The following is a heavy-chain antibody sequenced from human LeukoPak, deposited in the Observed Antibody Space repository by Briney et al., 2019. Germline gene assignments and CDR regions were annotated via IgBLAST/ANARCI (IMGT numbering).Heavy chain of an antibody. D-gene: IGHD2-15*01. J-gene: IGHJ4*02. Sequence: SVKVSCKASGYTFSSYAISWVRQAPGQGLEWMGGIIPIFGTANYAQKFQGRVTITADKSTSTAYMELSSLRSEDTAVYYCARGVRYCSGGSCFGPVRYWGQGTLVTVSS. V-gene: IGHV1-69*06. CDR1: GYTFSSYA. CDR2: IIPIFGTA. CDR3: ARGVRYCSGGSCFGPVRY.